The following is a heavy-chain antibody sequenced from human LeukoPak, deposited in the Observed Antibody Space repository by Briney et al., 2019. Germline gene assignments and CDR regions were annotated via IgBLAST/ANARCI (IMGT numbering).Heavy chain of an antibody. Sequence: NPSETLSLTCTVSGGSISGYYWTWIRQPPEKGLEWIGYIYYNGGANYNPSLKSRVTISLDTSKNQFSLKLTSVTAADTAVYYCARLQRYYYESSGYPSDAFDIWGQGTMVTVSS. CDR2: IYYNGGA. CDR3: ARLQRYYYESSGYPSDAFDI. CDR1: GGSISGYY. V-gene: IGHV4-59*01. D-gene: IGHD3-22*01. J-gene: IGHJ3*02.